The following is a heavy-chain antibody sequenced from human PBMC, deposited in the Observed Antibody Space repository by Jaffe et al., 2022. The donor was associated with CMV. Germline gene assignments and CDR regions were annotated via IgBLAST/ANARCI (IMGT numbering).Heavy chain of an antibody. CDR3: AKGIVADSYYYYGMDV. D-gene: IGHD5-12*01. CDR2: ISGSGGST. V-gene: IGHV3-23*01. J-gene: IGHJ6*02. CDR1: GFTFSSYA. Sequence: EVQLLESGGGLVQPGGSLRLSCAASGFTFSSYAMSWVRQAPGKGLEWVSAISGSGGSTYYADSVKGRFTISRDNSKNTLYLQMNSLRAEDTAVYYCAKGIVADSYYYYGMDVWGQGTTVTVSS.